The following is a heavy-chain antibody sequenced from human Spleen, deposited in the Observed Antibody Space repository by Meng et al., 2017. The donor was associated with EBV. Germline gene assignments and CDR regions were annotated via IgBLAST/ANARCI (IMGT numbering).Heavy chain of an antibody. CDR1: GYTFSGYG. Sequence: VQLVQCGATGRRPGAQWKVPAKASGYTFSGYGFSWGRQAPGQGLEWMVWISGYNGNTYYAQKLQGRFTMTTDTSTSTAYMRLRSLRSDDTAVYSCARGYYDSSGPSDIWGQGTLVTVSS. CDR3: ARGYYDSSGPSDI. CDR2: ISGYNGNT. J-gene: IGHJ4*02. V-gene: IGHV1-18*01. D-gene: IGHD3-22*01.